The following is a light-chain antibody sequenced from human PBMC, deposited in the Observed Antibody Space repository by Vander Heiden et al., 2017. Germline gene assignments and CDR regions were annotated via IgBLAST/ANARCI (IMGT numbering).Light chain of an antibody. CDR2: AAS. Sequence: DIQMTQSPSSLSASVGDRVTITCRASQSISSYLNWYQQKPGKAPKLLIYAASSLQSGDPSRFSGSGSGTDFTLTISSLQPEDFATYYCQQSYSTPRITFGQGTRLEIK. V-gene: IGKV1-39*01. CDR1: QSISSY. J-gene: IGKJ5*01. CDR3: QQSYSTPRIT.